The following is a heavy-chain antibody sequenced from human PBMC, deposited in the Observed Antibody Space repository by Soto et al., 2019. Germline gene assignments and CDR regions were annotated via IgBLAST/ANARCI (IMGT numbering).Heavy chain of an antibody. D-gene: IGHD3-16*02. CDR2: IYHSGST. Sequence: SETLSLTCAVSGGSISSGGYSWSWIRQPPGKGLEWIGYIYHSGSTYYNPSLKSRVTISVDRSKNQFSLKLSSVTAADTAVYYCARDIRSYDYVWGSYRFNDAFDIWGQGTMVTVSS. CDR1: GGSISSGGYS. V-gene: IGHV4-30-2*01. CDR3: ARDIRSYDYVWGSYRFNDAFDI. J-gene: IGHJ3*02.